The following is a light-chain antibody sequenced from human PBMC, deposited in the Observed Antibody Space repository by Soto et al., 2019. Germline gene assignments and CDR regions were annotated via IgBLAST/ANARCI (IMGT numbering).Light chain of an antibody. Sequence: DIQMTQSPSPLSASVGDRVTITCRASQSISAWLAWYQQKPGKAPKLLVYKASSLESGVPSRFSGSGSGTEFTLTISSLQPDDFATYYGQQYNNYGSWTFGQGTKVEIK. CDR2: KAS. CDR1: QSISAW. CDR3: QQYNNYGSWT. V-gene: IGKV1-5*03. J-gene: IGKJ1*01.